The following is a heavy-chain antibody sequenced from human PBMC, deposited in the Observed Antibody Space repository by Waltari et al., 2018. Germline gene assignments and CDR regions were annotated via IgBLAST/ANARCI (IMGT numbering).Heavy chain of an antibody. J-gene: IGHJ4*02. Sequence: QVQLQESGPGLVKPSETLSLTCNVSGGSFSSHSWSWIRQPPGKGLEWIGYIDDSGSTSYNPSLRSRVTISVDTSARQFSLKLSSATAADTAVYYCARDHYYGSGSYYGFDYWGQGKLVTVSS. D-gene: IGHD3-10*01. V-gene: IGHV4-59*11. CDR2: IDDSGST. CDR3: ARDHYYGSGSYYGFDY. CDR1: GGSFSSHS.